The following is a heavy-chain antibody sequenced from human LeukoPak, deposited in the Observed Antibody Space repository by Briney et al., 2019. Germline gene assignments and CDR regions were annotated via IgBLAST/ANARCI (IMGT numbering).Heavy chain of an antibody. CDR1: GYTFTSYD. CDR3: ARVVGAIDY. V-gene: IGHV1-8*01. CDR2: MNPNSGYT. Sequence: ASVKVSCKASGYTFTSYDINWVRQATGQGLEWIGWMNPNSGYTGNAQKFQGRGTMSRDTSISTAYMELTRLRSEDTAVYYCARVVGAIDYWGQGTLVTVSS. D-gene: IGHD1-26*01. J-gene: IGHJ4*02.